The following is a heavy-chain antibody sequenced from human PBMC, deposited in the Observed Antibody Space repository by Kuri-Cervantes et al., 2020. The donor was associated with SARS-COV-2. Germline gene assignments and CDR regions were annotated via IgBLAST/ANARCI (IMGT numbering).Heavy chain of an antibody. Sequence: GESLKISCAASGFTVSSNYMSWVRQAPGKGLEWVSVIYSGGSTYYADSVKGRFTISRDNSKNTLYLQMNSLRAEDTAVYYCARVAAGYFDYWGQGTLVTVSS. V-gene: IGHV3-53*01. D-gene: IGHD6-25*01. J-gene: IGHJ4*02. CDR3: ARVAAGYFDY. CDR1: GFTVSSNY. CDR2: IYSGGST.